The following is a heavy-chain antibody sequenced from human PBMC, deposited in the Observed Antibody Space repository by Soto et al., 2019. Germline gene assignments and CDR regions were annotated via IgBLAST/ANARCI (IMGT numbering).Heavy chain of an antibody. Sequence: EGQLVESGGGLVQPGGSLRLSCAASGFIFSDQYMDWVRQAPGKGLEWVGRIRNKANSYTREYAASVKGRFTISRDDSKISLYLQMNSLKTEDTALYYCARDLAGAPYVELWGRGTLVTVSS. CDR3: ARDLAGAPYVEL. CDR2: IRNKANSYTR. CDR1: GFIFSDQY. J-gene: IGHJ2*01. D-gene: IGHD1-26*01. V-gene: IGHV3-72*01.